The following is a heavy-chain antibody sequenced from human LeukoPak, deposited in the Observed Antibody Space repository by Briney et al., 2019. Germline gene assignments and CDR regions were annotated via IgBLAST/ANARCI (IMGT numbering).Heavy chain of an antibody. J-gene: IGHJ6*02. CDR3: ARDRGFSGMDV. CDR1: GFTFSSYA. Sequence: PGWSLRLSCAASGFTFSSYAMHWVRQAPGRGVEWVAVISYDGSNKYYADSVKGRFTISRHNSNNTLYLQTNSLRAEDTAVYYCARDRGFSGMDVWGQGTTVTVSS. V-gene: IGHV3-30*04. D-gene: IGHD3-10*01. CDR2: ISYDGSNK.